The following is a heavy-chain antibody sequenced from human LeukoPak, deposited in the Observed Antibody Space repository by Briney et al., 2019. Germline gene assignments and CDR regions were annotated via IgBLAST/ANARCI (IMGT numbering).Heavy chain of an antibody. CDR1: GFTFSSYS. CDR2: ISSSSSTI. V-gene: IGHV3-48*01. D-gene: IGHD2-15*01. J-gene: IGHJ4*02. CDR3: ARDNTYFSGSRYYDRFDY. Sequence: TGGSLRLSCAASGFTFSSYSMNWVRQAPGKGLEWVSYISSSSSTIYYADSVKGRFTISRDNAKNSLYLQMNSLTAEDTAVYYCARDNTYFSGSRYYDRFDYWGQGTLVTVSS.